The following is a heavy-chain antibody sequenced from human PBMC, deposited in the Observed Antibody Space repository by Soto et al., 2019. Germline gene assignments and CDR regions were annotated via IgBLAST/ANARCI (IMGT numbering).Heavy chain of an antibody. D-gene: IGHD3-9*01. CDR2: IYYSGST. Sequence: PSETLSLTCTVSGGSISSGGHYWSWIRQHPGKGLEWIGYIYYSGSTYYNPSLKSRVTISVDTSKNQFSLKLSSVTAADTAVYYCARHPGYYDILTGYTTYYFDYWGQGILVTVSS. V-gene: IGHV4-31*03. J-gene: IGHJ4*02. CDR1: GGSISSGGHY. CDR3: ARHPGYYDILTGYTTYYFDY.